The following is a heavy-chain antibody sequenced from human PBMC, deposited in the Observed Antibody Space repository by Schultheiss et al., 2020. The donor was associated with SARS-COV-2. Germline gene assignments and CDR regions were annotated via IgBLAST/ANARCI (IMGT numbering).Heavy chain of an antibody. CDR1: GGSFSGDY. CDR2: IYYSGST. CDR3: ARFYDSSGWRRRTFDV. D-gene: IGHD3-22*01. Sequence: SETLSLICAVYGGSFSGDYWSWIRHPPGKGLEWIGYIYYSGSTNYNPSLKSRVTISVDTSKNQFSLKLSSVTAADTAVYYCARFYDSSGWRRRTFDVWGQGTMVTVSS. V-gene: IGHV4-59*12. J-gene: IGHJ3*01.